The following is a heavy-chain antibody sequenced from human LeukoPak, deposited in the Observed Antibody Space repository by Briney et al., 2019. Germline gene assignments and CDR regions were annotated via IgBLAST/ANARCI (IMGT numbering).Heavy chain of an antibody. D-gene: IGHD1-26*01. Sequence: SETLSLTCTVSGGSISSYYWSWIRQPPGKGLEWIGYIYYSGSTNYNPSLKSRVTISVDTSKNQFSLKLSSVTAADTAVYYCARPLSGSYPLGAFDIWGQGTMVTVSS. J-gene: IGHJ3*02. CDR1: GGSISSYY. V-gene: IGHV4-59*08. CDR3: ARPLSGSYPLGAFDI. CDR2: IYYSGST.